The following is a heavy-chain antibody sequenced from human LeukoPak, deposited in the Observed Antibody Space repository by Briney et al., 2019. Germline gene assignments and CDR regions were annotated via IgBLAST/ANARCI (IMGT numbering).Heavy chain of an antibody. CDR2: ILGSGGST. D-gene: IGHD6-19*01. V-gene: IGHV3-23*01. CDR1: GFTVSSNY. J-gene: IGHJ4*02. Sequence: GGSLRLSCAASGFTVSSNYMSWVRQAPGKGLEWVSSILGSGGSTYYADSVKGRFTISRDNSKNTLYLQMNSLRAEDTAVYYCAKDLFSSGWVFDYWGQGTLVTVSS. CDR3: AKDLFSSGWVFDY.